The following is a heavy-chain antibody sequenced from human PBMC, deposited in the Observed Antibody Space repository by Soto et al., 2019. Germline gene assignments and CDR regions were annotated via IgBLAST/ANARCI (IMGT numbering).Heavy chain of an antibody. CDR1: GFSFNKYA. CDR2: ISDTGGST. D-gene: IGHD2-2*01. Sequence: SLRLSCAASGFSFNKYAMHWVRQAPGTGLEYVSGISDTGGSTSHADSVKGRFTISRDNSKDTLFLQMNSLRPEDTAVYYCVKGSTAEFYYYYNGVDVWGQGTTVTVSS. CDR3: VKGSTAEFYYYYNGVDV. J-gene: IGHJ6*02. V-gene: IGHV3-64D*06.